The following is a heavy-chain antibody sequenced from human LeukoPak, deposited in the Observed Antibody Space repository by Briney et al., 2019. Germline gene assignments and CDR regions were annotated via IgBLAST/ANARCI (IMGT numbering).Heavy chain of an antibody. CDR1: GFTFSSYG. D-gene: IGHD5-12*01. CDR3: ARGGGYSGYDYLDV. Sequence: GGSLRLSCAASGFTFSSYGMTWVRLAPGKGLEWVSAISAGGDRTYYADAVKGRFTISRDNAKNSLYLQMNSLRAEDTAVYYCARGGGYSGYDYLDVWGKGTTVTISS. V-gene: IGHV3-21*01. CDR2: ISAGGDRT. J-gene: IGHJ6*04.